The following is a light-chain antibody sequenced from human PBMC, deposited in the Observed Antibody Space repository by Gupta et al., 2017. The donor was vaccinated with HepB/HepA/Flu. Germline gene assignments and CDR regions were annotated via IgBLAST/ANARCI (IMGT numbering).Light chain of an antibody. CDR2: GAS. CDR3: QQYCTSTL. V-gene: IGKV3-20*01. CDR1: QSVRNNY. Sequence: EIVLTQFPGTLSLSPGERATLSCRASQSVRNNYLAWYQQKPGQAPRLLIYGASSRANGIPDRFSGSGSGTDFSLTSSRREPEDFAVYYWQQYCTSTLFGQGTLLEIK. J-gene: IGKJ5*01.